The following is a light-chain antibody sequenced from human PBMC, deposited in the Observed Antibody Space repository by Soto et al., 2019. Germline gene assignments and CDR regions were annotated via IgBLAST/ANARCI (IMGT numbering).Light chain of an antibody. CDR2: DAS. J-gene: IGKJ3*01. CDR1: QSVGSF. V-gene: IGKV3-11*01. CDR3: HQRGNWPST. Sequence: VLTQSPATLSLSPGGRATLSCRASQSVGSFLSWFQQKPGQAPRLLIYDASKRATGIPARFSGRGSGSDFPLTISSLEPEDFAVYYCHQRGNWPSTVGPGTTVD.